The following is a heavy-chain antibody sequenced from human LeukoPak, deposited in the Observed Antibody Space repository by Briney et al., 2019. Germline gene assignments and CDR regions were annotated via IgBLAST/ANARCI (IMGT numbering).Heavy chain of an antibody. J-gene: IGHJ4*02. CDR1: GFTFSSYA. CDR2: ISYDGSNK. D-gene: IGHD3-22*01. V-gene: IGHV3-30*04. Sequence: GGSPRLSCAASGFTFSSYAMHWVRQAPGKGLEWVAVISYDGSNKYYADSVKGRFTISRDNSKNTLYLQMNSLRAEDTAVYYCARDYYDSSGYYYWWGQGTLVTVSS. CDR3: ARDYYDSSGYYYW.